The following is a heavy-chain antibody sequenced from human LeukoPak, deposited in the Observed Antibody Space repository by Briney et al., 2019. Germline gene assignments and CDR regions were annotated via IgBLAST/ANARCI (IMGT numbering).Heavy chain of an antibody. CDR2: IIPILGIA. Sequence: SVKVSCKASGGTFSSYAISWVRQAPGQGLEWMGRIIPILGIANYAQKFQGRVTITADKSTSTAYMELSSLRSEDTAVYYCVSVWRGPGAFDIWGQGTMVTVSS. CDR1: GGTFSSYA. V-gene: IGHV1-69*04. D-gene: IGHD3-3*01. J-gene: IGHJ3*02. CDR3: VSVWRGPGAFDI.